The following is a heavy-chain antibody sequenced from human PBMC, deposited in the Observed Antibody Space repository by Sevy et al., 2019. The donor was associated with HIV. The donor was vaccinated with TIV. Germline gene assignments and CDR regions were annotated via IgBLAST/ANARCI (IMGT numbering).Heavy chain of an antibody. J-gene: IGHJ6*02. V-gene: IGHV3-53*01. CDR2: IYSSGST. D-gene: IGHD3-10*01. CDR3: ARVSAGYGSGLNYYYGMDV. CDR1: GFTVSSNY. Sequence: GGSLRLSCAASGFTVSSNYMSWVRQAPGKGLEWVSVIYSSGSTYYADSVKGRFTISRDNSKNTLYLQMNSLRAEDTAVYYCARVSAGYGSGLNYYYGMDVWGQGTTVTVSS.